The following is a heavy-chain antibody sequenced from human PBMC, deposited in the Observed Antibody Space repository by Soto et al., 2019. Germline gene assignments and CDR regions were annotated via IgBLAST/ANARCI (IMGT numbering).Heavy chain of an antibody. CDR1: GGSFSGYY. D-gene: IGHD3-9*01. V-gene: IGHV4-34*01. CDR2: INHSGST. CDR3: ARDRVVRGYFDWFTNRYYYGMDV. Sequence: SETLSLTCAVYGGSFSGYYWSWIRQPPGKGLEWIGEINHSGSTNYNPSLKSRATISVDTSKNQFSLKLTSVTAADTAVYYCARDRVVRGYFDWFTNRYYYGMDVWGQGTTVTVSS. J-gene: IGHJ6*02.